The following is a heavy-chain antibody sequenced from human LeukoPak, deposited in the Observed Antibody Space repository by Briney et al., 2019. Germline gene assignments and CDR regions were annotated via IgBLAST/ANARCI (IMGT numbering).Heavy chain of an antibody. CDR2: INTNTGNP. D-gene: IGHD2-2*02. CDR3: ATDGGYCSSTSCYNMGSFDY. Sequence: ASVNVSCKASGYTFTSYAMNWVRQAPGQGLEWMGWINTNTGNPTYAQGFTGRFVFSLDTSVSTAYLQISSLKAEDTAVYYCATDGGYCSSTSCYNMGSFDYWGQGTLVTVSS. J-gene: IGHJ4*02. CDR1: GYTFTSYA. V-gene: IGHV7-4-1*02.